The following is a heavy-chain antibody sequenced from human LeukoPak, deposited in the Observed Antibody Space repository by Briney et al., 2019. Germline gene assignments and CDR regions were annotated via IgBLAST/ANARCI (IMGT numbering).Heavy chain of an antibody. CDR2: ISTGSTYI. D-gene: IGHD3-3*02. V-gene: IGHV3-21*06. J-gene: IGHJ4*02. CDR3: TRELVSDY. Sequence: GGSLRLSCLASGFTFSSYSMNWVRQVPGKGLEWVSSISTGSTYIYYRDSVKGRFTISRDDAKNSLYLQMSSLRAGDTAVYFCTRELVSDYWGQGTLVTVSS. CDR1: GFTFSSYS.